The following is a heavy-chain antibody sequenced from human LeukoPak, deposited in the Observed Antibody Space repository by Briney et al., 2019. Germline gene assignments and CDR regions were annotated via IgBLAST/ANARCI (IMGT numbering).Heavy chain of an antibody. CDR2: INPNSGDT. V-gene: IGHV1-2*02. J-gene: IGHJ3*02. CDR1: GYTFTVYN. Sequence: ASVNVSCKASGYTFTVYNMHWVRQAPGQGLQWMGWINPNSGDTKYTQEFQGRVTMTRDTPNSTGYMELSRLKSDDTAVYYCERDVIGDHDGFEIWGQGTLVMVSS. D-gene: IGHD2-21*01. CDR3: ERDVIGDHDGFEI.